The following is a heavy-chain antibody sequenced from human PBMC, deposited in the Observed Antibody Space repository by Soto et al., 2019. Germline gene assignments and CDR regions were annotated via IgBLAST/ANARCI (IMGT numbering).Heavy chain of an antibody. CDR1: GGSISSYY. J-gene: IGHJ5*02. Sequence: QVQLQESGPGLVKPSETLSLTCTVSGGSISSYYWSWIRQPPGKGLEWIGYIYYSGSTNYNPSLKSRVTISVDTSKNQFSLKLSSVTAADTAVYYCARSQYDFWGGPPFDPWGQGTLVTVSS. D-gene: IGHD3-3*01. CDR2: IYYSGST. V-gene: IGHV4-59*01. CDR3: ARSQYDFWGGPPFDP.